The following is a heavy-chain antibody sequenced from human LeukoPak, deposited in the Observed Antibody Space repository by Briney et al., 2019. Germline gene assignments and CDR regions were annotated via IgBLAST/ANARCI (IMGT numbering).Heavy chain of an antibody. V-gene: IGHV4-61*02. CDR3: AGERGEEYSSGWYKTNYFDN. J-gene: IGHJ4*02. Sequence: SQTLSLTCTVSNGSISSGFYCWSWIRQPAGKGLEWIASVDYSGGTYYNPSLESRVAISADMSKNQFSLKLTSVTGADTAVYYCAGERGEEYSSGWYKTNYFDNWGQGIRVTVSS. D-gene: IGHD6-19*01. CDR2: VDYSGGT. CDR1: NGSISSGFYC.